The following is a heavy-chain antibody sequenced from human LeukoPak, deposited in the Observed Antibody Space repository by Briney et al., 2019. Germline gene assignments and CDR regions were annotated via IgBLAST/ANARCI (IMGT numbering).Heavy chain of an antibody. V-gene: IGHV4-39*07. D-gene: IGHD2-15*01. CDR3: ARVWYCSGGSCYSAGAAFDI. J-gene: IGHJ3*02. CDR1: GGSISSSSYY. Sequence: SETLSLTCTVSGGSISSSSYYWGWIRQPPGKGLEWIGSIYHSGSTYYNPSLKSRVTISVDTSKNQFSLKLSSVTAADTAVYYCARVWYCSGGSCYSAGAAFDIWGRGTMVTVSS. CDR2: IYHSGST.